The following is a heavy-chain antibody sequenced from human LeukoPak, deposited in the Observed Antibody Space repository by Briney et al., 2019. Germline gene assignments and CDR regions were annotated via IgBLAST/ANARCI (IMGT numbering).Heavy chain of an antibody. CDR3: ARGWLQLPY. D-gene: IGHD5-24*01. Sequence: PSETLPLTCSVFGGSISGYYWSWIRQPAGKGLEWIGRVYSSGSTNYNPSLKSRVTMLADTSKNQFSLKMSSVTAADTAVYYCARGWLQLPYWGQGTLVTVSS. CDR2: VYSSGST. CDR1: GGSISGYY. J-gene: IGHJ4*02. V-gene: IGHV4-4*07.